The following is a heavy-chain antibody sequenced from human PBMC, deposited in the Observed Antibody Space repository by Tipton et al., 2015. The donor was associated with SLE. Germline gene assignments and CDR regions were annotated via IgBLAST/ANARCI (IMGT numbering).Heavy chain of an antibody. J-gene: IGHJ3*02. CDR1: GFTVSTNY. V-gene: IGHV3-53*04. D-gene: IGHD6-19*01. CDR3: AREAVAAAFDI. Sequence: SLRLSCAASGFTVSTNYMSWVRQAPGKGLEWVSVIYSGGSTYYADSVKGRFTISRHKSKNTLYLQMNSLRAEDTAVEYCAREAVAAAFDIWGQGTMVTVSA. CDR2: IYSGGST.